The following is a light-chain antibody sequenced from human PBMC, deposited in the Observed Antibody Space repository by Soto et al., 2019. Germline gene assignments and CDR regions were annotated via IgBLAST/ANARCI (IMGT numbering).Light chain of an antibody. Sequence: QSVLTQPASVSGSPGQSITISCTGTSSDVGGYNYVSWYQHHPGKAPKLMIYDVSNRPSGVSNRFSGSKSGNTASLTISGLQAEDEAHYYCSSYTSSSTLYVFGTGTQLTVL. V-gene: IGLV2-14*03. CDR1: SSDVGGYNY. CDR3: SSYTSSSTLYV. CDR2: DVS. J-gene: IGLJ1*01.